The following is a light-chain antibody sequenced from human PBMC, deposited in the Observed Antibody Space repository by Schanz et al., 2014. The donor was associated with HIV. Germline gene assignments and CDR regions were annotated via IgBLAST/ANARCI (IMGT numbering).Light chain of an antibody. V-gene: IGLV1-40*01. CDR1: SSNIGAGYD. CDR2: DNT. CDR3: QSYDSGLSGIL. Sequence: QSVLTQPPSMSGAPGQRVTISCTGSSSNIGAGYDVNWYQHLPGTAPKLLIYDNTNRPSGVPDRVSGSKSGTSASLAISGLQAEDEADYYCQSYDSGLSGILFGGGTKLTVL. J-gene: IGLJ2*01.